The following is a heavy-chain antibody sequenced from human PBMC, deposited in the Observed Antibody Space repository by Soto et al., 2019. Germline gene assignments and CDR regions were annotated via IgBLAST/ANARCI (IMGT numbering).Heavy chain of an antibody. CDR3: AGDRQGNVVVPAAIG. CDR1: GFTFSSYA. V-gene: IGHV3-23*01. CDR2: ISGSGGST. Sequence: EVQLLESGGGLVQPGGSLRLSCAASGFTFSSYAMSWVRQAPGKGLEWVTAISGSGGSTYYADSVKGRFTISRDNSKNTLYLQMNSLRAEDTAVYYCAGDRQGNVVVPAAIGWGQGTLVTVSS. J-gene: IGHJ4*02. D-gene: IGHD2-2*01.